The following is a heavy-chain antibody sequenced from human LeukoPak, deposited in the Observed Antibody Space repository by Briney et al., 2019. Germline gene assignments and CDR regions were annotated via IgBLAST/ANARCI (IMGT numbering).Heavy chain of an antibody. J-gene: IGHJ4*02. Sequence: GRSLRLSCAASGFTFDDYAMHWVRQAPGKGLEWVSDISWNSGSLGYADSVKGRFTISRDNAKNSLYLQMNSLRAEDTALYYCAKEDRRGRHFDYWGQGTLVTVSS. CDR1: GFTFDDYA. CDR3: AKEDRRGRHFDY. V-gene: IGHV3-9*01. D-gene: IGHD3-16*01. CDR2: ISWNSGSL.